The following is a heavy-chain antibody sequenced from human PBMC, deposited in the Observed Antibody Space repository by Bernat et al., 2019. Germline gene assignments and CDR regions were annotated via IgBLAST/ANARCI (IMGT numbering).Heavy chain of an antibody. J-gene: IGHJ6*03. CDR1: GYTFTSYG. V-gene: IGHV1-18*01. CDR3: ARERANDFKYYGSGYYYYMDV. CDR2: ISAYNGNT. Sequence: QVQLVQSGAEVKKPGASVKVSCKASGYTFTSYGISWVRQAPGQGLEWMGWISAYNGNTNYAQKLQGRVTMTTDTSTSTAYMELRSLRSDDTAVYYCARERANDFKYYGSGYYYYMDVWGKGTTVTVSS. D-gene: IGHD3-10*01.